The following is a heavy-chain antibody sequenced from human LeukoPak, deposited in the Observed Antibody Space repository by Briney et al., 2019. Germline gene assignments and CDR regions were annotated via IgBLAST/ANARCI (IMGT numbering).Heavy chain of an antibody. Sequence: GGSLRLSCAASGFTFSSYCMNWVRQAPGQGLEWVSSISSSSSYIYYADSVKGRFTISRDNAKNSLYLQMNSLRAEDTAVYYCARPSYGGNSDDYWGQGTLVTVSS. J-gene: IGHJ4*02. CDR3: ARPSYGGNSDDY. CDR2: ISSSSSYI. D-gene: IGHD4-23*01. V-gene: IGHV3-21*01. CDR1: GFTFSSYC.